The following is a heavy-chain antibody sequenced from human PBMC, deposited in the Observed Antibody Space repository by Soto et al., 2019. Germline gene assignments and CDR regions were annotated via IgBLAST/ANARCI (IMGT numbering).Heavy chain of an antibody. J-gene: IGHJ4*02. D-gene: IGHD6-6*01. CDR2: VCDNGSNK. CDR3: TTFEYSSSSFGI. CDR1: GFTFSSYG. Sequence: SGGPLRLSCAVSGFTFSSYGMHGVRQAPGKGMEWVAVVCDNGSNKYYADSVKGRLTIFRENSKNTLHLQTDSLRAEGTVVCYWTTFEYSSSSFGIWGQGTLVTVSS. V-gene: IGHV3-33*01.